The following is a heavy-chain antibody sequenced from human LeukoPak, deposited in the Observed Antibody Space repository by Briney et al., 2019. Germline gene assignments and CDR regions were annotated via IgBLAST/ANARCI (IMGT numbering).Heavy chain of an antibody. Sequence: GGSLRLSCAASGFTFSSYAMHWVRQAPGKGLEYVSAISSNGGSIYYANSVKGRFTISRDNSKNTLYLQMGSLRAEDMAVYYCASLVVVPAASWGYGMDVWGQGTTVTVSS. CDR2: ISSNGGSI. CDR3: ASLVVVPAASWGYGMDV. CDR1: GFTFSSYA. J-gene: IGHJ6*02. V-gene: IGHV3-64*01. D-gene: IGHD2-2*01.